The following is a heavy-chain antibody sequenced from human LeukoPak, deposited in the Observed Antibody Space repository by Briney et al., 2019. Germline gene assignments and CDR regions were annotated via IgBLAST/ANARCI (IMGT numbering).Heavy chain of an antibody. Sequence: SETLSLTCTVSGVSISSYYWSWIRQPPGKGLEWIGYIYYSGSTSYNPSLKSRVTISVDTSKKQFSLKLSSVTAADTAFYYCARYIVSYPHDAFDIWGQGTMVTVSS. CDR1: GVSISSYY. D-gene: IGHD1-26*01. V-gene: IGHV4-59*01. CDR2: IYYSGST. J-gene: IGHJ3*02. CDR3: ARYIVSYPHDAFDI.